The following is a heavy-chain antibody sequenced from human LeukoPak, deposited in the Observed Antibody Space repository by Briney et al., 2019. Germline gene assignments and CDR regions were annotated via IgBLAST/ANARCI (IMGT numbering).Heavy chain of an antibody. CDR3: AAGAGWLIDW. V-gene: IGHV3-7*01. Sequence: GGSLRLSCAASGFTFSNYWMNWVRQAPGKGMEWVAIIEKDGSEILYVDSVKGRFTISRDNARNSLYLQMNSLRAEDTAVYYCAAGAGWLIDWWGQGTLVTVSS. CDR2: IEKDGSEI. CDR1: GFTFSNYW. J-gene: IGHJ4*02. D-gene: IGHD6-19*01.